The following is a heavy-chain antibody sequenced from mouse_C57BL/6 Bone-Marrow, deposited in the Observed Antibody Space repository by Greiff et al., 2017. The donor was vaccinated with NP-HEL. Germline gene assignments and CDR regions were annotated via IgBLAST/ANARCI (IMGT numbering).Heavy chain of an antibody. D-gene: IGHD1-2*01. CDR2: IHPNSGST. CDR3: AREKLLRPYWDFDV. CDR1: GYTFTSYW. Sequence: QVQLQQPGAELVKPGASVKLSCKASGYTFTSYWMHWVKQRPGQGLEWIGMIHPNSGSTNYNEKFKSKATLTVDKSSSTAYMQLSSLTSEDSAVYYCAREKLLRPYWDFDVWGTGTTVTVSS. J-gene: IGHJ1*03. V-gene: IGHV1-64*01.